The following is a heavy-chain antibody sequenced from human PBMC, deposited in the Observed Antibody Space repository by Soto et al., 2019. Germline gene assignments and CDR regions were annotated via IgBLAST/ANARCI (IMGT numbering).Heavy chain of an antibody. CDR2: ISAYNGNT. D-gene: IGHD2-15*01. CDR1: GYTFTSYG. J-gene: IGHJ4*02. Sequence: QVQLVQSGAEVKKPGASVKVSCKASGYTFTSYGISWVRQAPGQGLEWMGWISAYNGNTNYAQKLQGRVTMTTDTATRTGYMEPTSLRSGDTAVSAWARFGVVVAAGAYWWQGSRVTVSS. CDR3: ARFGVVVAAGAY. V-gene: IGHV1-18*01.